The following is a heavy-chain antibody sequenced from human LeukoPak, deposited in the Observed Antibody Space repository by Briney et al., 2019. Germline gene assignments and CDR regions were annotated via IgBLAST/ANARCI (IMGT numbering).Heavy chain of an antibody. V-gene: IGHV4-59*08. CDR1: GDSISSYY. CDR3: ARHGSGGVFDY. CDR2: VYYSGST. D-gene: IGHD2-15*01. J-gene: IGHJ4*02. Sequence: SETLSLTCTVSGDSISSYYWSWIRQTPGRTLEWIGYVYYSGSTTYNPSLKSRVSISVDTSKNQFSLRLSSGTAADTAVYYCARHGSGGVFDYWGQGTLVTVSS.